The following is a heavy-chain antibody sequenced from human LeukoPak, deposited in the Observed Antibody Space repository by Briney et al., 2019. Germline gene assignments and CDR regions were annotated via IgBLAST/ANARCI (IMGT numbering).Heavy chain of an antibody. CDR1: GYSISSGYY. CDR3: ARDRTASWYGGEDY. J-gene: IGHJ4*02. Sequence: PSETLSLTCTVSGYSISSGYYWGWLRQPPGEGLGWIGSIYHSGSTYYNPSLKSRVTISVDTSKNQISLKLSSVTAADTALYYCARDRTASWYGGEDYWGQGTLVTVSS. D-gene: IGHD6-13*01. V-gene: IGHV4-38-2*02. CDR2: IYHSGST.